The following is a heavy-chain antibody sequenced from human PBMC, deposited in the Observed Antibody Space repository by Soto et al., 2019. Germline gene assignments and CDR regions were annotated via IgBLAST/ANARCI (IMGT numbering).Heavy chain of an antibody. CDR1: GFIFSPYG. Sequence: QPGGSLRLSCAASGFIFSPYGIHWVRQAPGKGLEWVALIRNDGSDKYYAESVTGRFTISRDNSKNIVYLQMNSLRAEDTALYFCARAPRMAPFDIWGQGTMVTVSS. J-gene: IGHJ3*02. V-gene: IGHV3-33*01. CDR3: ARAPRMAPFDI. CDR2: IRNDGSDK.